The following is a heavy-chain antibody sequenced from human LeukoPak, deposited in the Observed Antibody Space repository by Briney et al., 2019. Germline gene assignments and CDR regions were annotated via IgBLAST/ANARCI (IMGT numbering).Heavy chain of an antibody. CDR3: AKPLTGSYYYFDYLDY. D-gene: IGHD3-10*01. Sequence: GGSLRLSCSVSGFTFSSYGMHWVRQAPGKGLEWVAVISYDGSNKYYADSVKGRFTISRDNSKNTLYLQMNSLRAEDTAVYYCAKPLTGSYYYFDYLDYWGQGTLVTVSS. CDR1: GFTFSSYG. J-gene: IGHJ4*02. V-gene: IGHV3-30*18. CDR2: ISYDGSNK.